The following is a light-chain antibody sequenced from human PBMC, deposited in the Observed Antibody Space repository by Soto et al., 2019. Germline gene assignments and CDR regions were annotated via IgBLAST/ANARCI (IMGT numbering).Light chain of an antibody. V-gene: IGKV1-13*02. CDR3: QQFNRDPRSLT. CDR1: QGISSA. J-gene: IGKJ4*02. CDR2: DAS. Sequence: AVQLTQSPSSLSASVGDRVTITCRASQGISSALAWYQQKPGKAPNLLIYDASRLESGVPSRFSGRGSGTDVTRTIGSLQPEDFATYCCQQFNRDPRSLTFGGGTKVEIK.